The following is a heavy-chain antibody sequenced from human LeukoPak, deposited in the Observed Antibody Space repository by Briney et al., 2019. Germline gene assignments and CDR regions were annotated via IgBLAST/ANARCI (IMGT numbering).Heavy chain of an antibody. CDR1: GFTFSSYA. CDR3: AKEDTVDYYFDY. D-gene: IGHD4-23*01. CDR2: ISASGYST. J-gene: IGHJ4*02. V-gene: IGHV3-23*01. Sequence: PGRSLRLSCAASGFTFSSYAMSWVRQAPGKGLEWVSAISASGYSTHYADSVKGRFTISRDNSKNTLYLQMNSLRAEDTAVYYCAKEDTVDYYFDYWGQGTLVTVSS.